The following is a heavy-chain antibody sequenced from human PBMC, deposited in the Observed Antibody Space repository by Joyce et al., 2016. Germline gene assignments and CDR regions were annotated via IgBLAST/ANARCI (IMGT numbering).Heavy chain of an antibody. CDR1: GGSFNKYT. CDR3: AGTFNYRNHDAVLV. J-gene: IGHJ6*02. D-gene: IGHD4-11*01. V-gene: IGHV1-69*02. Sequence: QVHLVQSGAEVKKSGSSVKVSCKASGGSFNKYTVSWVRQAPGEGLAWIGRIIPKLNMTNYAQVFQGRVTTTSDKSTTAAYMQLAGQRSDDTGVYLRAGTFNYRNHDAVLVWGQGAPVAVSS. CDR2: IIPKLNMT.